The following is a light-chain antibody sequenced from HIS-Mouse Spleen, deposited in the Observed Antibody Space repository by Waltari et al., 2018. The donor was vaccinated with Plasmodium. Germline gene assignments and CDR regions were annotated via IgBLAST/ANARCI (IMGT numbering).Light chain of an antibody. Sequence: QSALTQPASVSGSPGQSSTISCTGTSSDVGGYNPLSWYQQHPGQAPKLMIYEGSKRPSGVSNRFSGSNSGNTASLTISGLHAEDEADYYCCSYAGSSTVVFGGGTKLTVL. CDR2: EGS. CDR1: SSDVGGYNP. CDR3: CSYAGSSTVV. J-gene: IGLJ2*01. V-gene: IGLV2-23*01.